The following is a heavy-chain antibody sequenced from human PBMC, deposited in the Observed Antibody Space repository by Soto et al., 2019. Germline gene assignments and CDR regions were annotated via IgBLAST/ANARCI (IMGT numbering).Heavy chain of an antibody. V-gene: IGHV4-61*01. CDR2: IYYSGST. CDR3: ARALVAFDI. J-gene: IGHJ3*02. Sequence: QVQLQESGPGLVKPSETLSLTCTVSGGSVSSGSYYWSWIRQPPGKGLEWIGYIYYSGSTNYNPSRQSRVTISVDPSKNQFSLKLSSVTAADTAVYYCARALVAFDIWGQGTMVTVSS. D-gene: IGHD2-15*01. CDR1: GGSVSSGSYY.